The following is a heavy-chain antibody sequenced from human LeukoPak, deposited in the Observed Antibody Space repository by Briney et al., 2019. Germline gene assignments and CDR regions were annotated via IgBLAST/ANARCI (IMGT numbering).Heavy chain of an antibody. D-gene: IGHD1-7*01. Sequence: GGSLRLSCAASGFTFSSYWMHWVRQAPGKGLVWVSYISGDGSRTTYADSVKGRFTISRDNAKNTLDLQRNSLRAEDTAVYYCARGGWGTAIDYWAQGTLVTVSS. V-gene: IGHV3-74*01. CDR1: GFTFSSYW. CDR2: ISGDGSRT. CDR3: ARGGWGTAIDY. J-gene: IGHJ4*02.